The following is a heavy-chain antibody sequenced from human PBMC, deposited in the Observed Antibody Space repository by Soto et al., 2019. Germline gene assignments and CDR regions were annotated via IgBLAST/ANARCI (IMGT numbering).Heavy chain of an antibody. CDR3: ASEIRSSGWFYFDY. CDR2: ISWDGGST. D-gene: IGHD6-19*01. Sequence: GGSLRLSCAASGFTFDDYTMHWVRQAPGKGLEWVSLISWDGGSTYYADSVKGRFTISRDNSKNSLYLQMNSLRTEDTALYYCASEIRSSGWFYFDYWGQGTLVTVSS. J-gene: IGHJ4*02. CDR1: GFTFDDYT. V-gene: IGHV3-43*01.